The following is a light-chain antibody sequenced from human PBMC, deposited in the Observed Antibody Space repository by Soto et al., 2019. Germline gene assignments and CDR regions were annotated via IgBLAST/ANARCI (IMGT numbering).Light chain of an antibody. Sequence: EIVLTQSPATLSLSPGERATLSCRASQSVSSSYLAWYQQKPGQAHRILIYGASSRATGIPDRFSGSGSETEFTLIISRLEPEDFAVYYCQQYGSSPPYTVGQATKLEIK. V-gene: IGKV3-20*01. J-gene: IGKJ2*01. CDR1: QSVSSSY. CDR2: GAS. CDR3: QQYGSSPPYT.